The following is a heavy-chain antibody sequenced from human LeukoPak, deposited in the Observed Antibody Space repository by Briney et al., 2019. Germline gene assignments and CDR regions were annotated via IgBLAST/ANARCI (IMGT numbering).Heavy chain of an antibody. CDR1: GFTFGSYA. J-gene: IGHJ3*02. V-gene: IGHV3-23*01. Sequence: GGSLRLSCAASGFTFGSYAMSWVRQAPGKGLEWVSAISGSGGSTYYADSVKGRFTISRDNSKNTLYLQMNSLRAEDTAVYYRAKEFGWYYYDSSGYYGGACDIWGQGTMVTVSS. D-gene: IGHD3-22*01. CDR2: ISGSGGST. CDR3: AKEFGWYYYDSSGYYGGACDI.